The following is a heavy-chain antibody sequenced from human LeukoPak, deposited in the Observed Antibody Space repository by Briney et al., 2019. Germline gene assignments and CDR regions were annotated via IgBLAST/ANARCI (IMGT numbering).Heavy chain of an antibody. Sequence: SETLSLTCTVSGDSITSYFWSWIRQPPGKGLEWVGYNYNPSLKSRVTISVDTSKNQFSLKLSSVTAADTAVYYCARDRSLGFDPWGQGTLVTVSS. CDR3: ARDRSLGFDP. V-gene: IGHV4-59*01. CDR1: GDSITSYF. J-gene: IGHJ5*02. D-gene: IGHD3-3*02.